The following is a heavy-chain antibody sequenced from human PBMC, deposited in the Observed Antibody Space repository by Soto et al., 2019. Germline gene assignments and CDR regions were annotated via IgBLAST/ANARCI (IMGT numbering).Heavy chain of an antibody. CDR2: IFYSGTT. CDR1: GGSISTSSYY. CDR3: ARHAMLWVPAAIGP. V-gene: IGHV4-39*01. D-gene: IGHD2-2*01. J-gene: IGHJ5*02. Sequence: SETLSLTCTVSGGSISTSSYYWGWIRQPPGKGLEWIGSIFYSGTTYYNPSLKSRVTISVDTSKNQFSLKLSSVTVADTAVYYCARHAMLWVPAAIGPWGQGALVTAPQ.